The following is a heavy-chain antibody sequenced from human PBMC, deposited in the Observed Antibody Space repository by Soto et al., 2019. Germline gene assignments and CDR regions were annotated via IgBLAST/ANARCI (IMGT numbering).Heavy chain of an antibody. CDR1: GLGLNNYA. CDR2: IDVLDGA. J-gene: IGHJ1*01. D-gene: IGHD3-9*01. CDR3: PDWRAGGPVNLDH. V-gene: IGHV3-23*01. Sequence: EVQILGSGGDRVQPGGPLRLPCVVSGLGLNNYATDWVGHAPGSGLEFVSTIDVLDGAGDSDSVRGRLAISRDVSRNTVYLQMSSLRVEDTAIYFSPDWRAGGPVNLDHWGPGTRVTVSS.